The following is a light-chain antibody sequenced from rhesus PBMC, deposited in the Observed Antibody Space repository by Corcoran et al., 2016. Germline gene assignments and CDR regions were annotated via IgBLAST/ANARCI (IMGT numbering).Light chain of an antibody. CDR3: QRGYVTPYS. CDR1: ENVNNH. Sequence: DIQMTQSPSSLSASVGDRVTITCRESENVNNHLNWYQQKPGKAPKLPIYKASNLQSGVPSRFSGRGSGTYYTFPIRRLQPEDVATYYCQRGYVTPYSFGQGTKVEIK. CDR2: KAS. V-gene: IGKV1-74*01. J-gene: IGKJ2*01.